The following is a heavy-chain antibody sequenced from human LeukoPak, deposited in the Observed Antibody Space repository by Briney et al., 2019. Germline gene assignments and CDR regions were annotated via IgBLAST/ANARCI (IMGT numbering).Heavy chain of an antibody. CDR1: GFTFRTYA. CDR3: AKDCSSTSCSGDI. D-gene: IGHD2-2*01. J-gene: IGHJ3*02. V-gene: IGHV3-23*01. CDR2: ISDSGDGT. Sequence: GGSLRLSCAASGFTFRTYAMSWVRQAPGKGLEWVSGISDSGDGTYYAESVKGRFTISRDNSKNTVFLQMNSLRADDTAKYYCAKDCSSTSCSGDIWGQGTMVTVSS.